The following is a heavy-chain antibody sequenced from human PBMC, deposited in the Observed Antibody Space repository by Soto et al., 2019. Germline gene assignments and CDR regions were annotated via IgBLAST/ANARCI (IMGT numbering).Heavy chain of an antibody. D-gene: IGHD2-21*01. J-gene: IGHJ5*02. CDR2: VTGSGSQI. V-gene: IGHV3-23*01. CDR3: AKDAVYRDGLWLMDS. Sequence: PGGSLRLSXAASGFTISTYAMTWVRQAPGKGLECVSGVTGSGSQIYYADPVKGRFTISKDNSKNTLYLQMSSLREEDTALYYCAKDAVYRDGLWLMDSWGQGTLVTVSS. CDR1: GFTISTYA.